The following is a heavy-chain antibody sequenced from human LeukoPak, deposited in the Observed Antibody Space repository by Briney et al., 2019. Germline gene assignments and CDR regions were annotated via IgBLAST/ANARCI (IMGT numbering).Heavy chain of an antibody. CDR3: GKDRYDILTGSLDY. J-gene: IGHJ4*02. V-gene: IGHV3-30*18. D-gene: IGHD3-9*01. CDR2: ISYDGSNK. CDR1: GFTFSSYG. Sequence: GRSLRLSCAASGFTFSSYGMHWVRQAPGKRLEWVAVISYDGSNKYYADSVKGRFTISRDNSKNTLYLQMNSLRAEDTAVYYCGKDRYDILTGSLDYWGQGTLVSVSS.